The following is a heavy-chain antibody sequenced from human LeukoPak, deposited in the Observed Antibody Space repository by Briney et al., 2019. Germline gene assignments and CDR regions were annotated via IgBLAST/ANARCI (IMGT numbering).Heavy chain of an antibody. CDR2: IYYSGST. D-gene: IGHD3-10*01. CDR3: ARLYYGSGSYIRYYYYYMDV. CDR1: GGSISSGSYY. J-gene: IGHJ6*03. V-gene: IGHV4-61*01. Sequence: SETLSLTCTVSGGSISSGSYYWSWIRQPPGKGLEWIGYIYYSGSTNYNPSLKSRVTISVDTSKNQFSLKLSSVTAADTAVYYCARLYYGSGSYIRYYYYYMDVWGKGNTVTMSS.